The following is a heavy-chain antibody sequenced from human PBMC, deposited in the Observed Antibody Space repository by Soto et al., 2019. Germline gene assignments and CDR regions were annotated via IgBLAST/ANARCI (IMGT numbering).Heavy chain of an antibody. J-gene: IGHJ6*02. D-gene: IGHD6-13*01. Sequence: SETLSLTCAVYGGSFSGYYWSWIRQPPGKGLEWIGEINHSGSTNYNPSLKSRVTISVDTSKNQFSLKLSSVTAADTAVYYCARGSQRGYSSSSYYYYYGMDVWGQGTKVTVSS. CDR1: GGSFSGYY. CDR3: ARGSQRGYSSSSYYYYYGMDV. CDR2: INHSGST. V-gene: IGHV4-34*01.